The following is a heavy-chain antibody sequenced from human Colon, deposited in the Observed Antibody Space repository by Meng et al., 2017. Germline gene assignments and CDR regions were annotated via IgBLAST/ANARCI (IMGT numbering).Heavy chain of an antibody. CDR1: GFTFSLYA. CDR3: ARVGTARPFDY. J-gene: IGHJ4*02. Sequence: EVQLVESGGGLVKPGESLRVSCEASGFTFSLYAINWVRQAPGEGLEWVASITSSSNYIHYSDSVKVRFTVSRDNARNSSYLQMDSLRAEDTAVYYCARVGTARPFDYWGQGTLVTVSS. CDR2: ITSSSNYI. V-gene: IGHV3-21*01. D-gene: IGHD1-1*01.